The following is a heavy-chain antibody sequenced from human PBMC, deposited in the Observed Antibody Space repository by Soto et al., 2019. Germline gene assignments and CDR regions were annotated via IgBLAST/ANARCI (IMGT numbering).Heavy chain of an antibody. J-gene: IGHJ3*02. D-gene: IGHD3-9*01. Sequence: QVQLVQSGAEVKKPGASVKVSCKASGYTFTGYYMHWVRQAPGQGLEWMGWINPNSGGTNYAQKFQGRVTMTRDTSSSTAYMELSRLRSDDTAVYYCARVGNYDILTGYYTVAFDIWGQGTMVTVSS. CDR2: INPNSGGT. CDR1: GYTFTGYY. CDR3: ARVGNYDILTGYYTVAFDI. V-gene: IGHV1-2*02.